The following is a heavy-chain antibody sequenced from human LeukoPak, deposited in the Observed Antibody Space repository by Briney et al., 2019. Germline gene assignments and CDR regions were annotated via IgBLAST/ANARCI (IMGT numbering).Heavy chain of an antibody. D-gene: IGHD3-22*01. CDR2: IKSSSSYT. CDR3: ARFRSGYYQFDH. V-gene: IGHV3-11*03. J-gene: IGHJ4*02. CDR1: GFTISDYY. Sequence: KPGGSLRLSCTASGFTISDYYMSWIRQAPGKGLEWVSYIKSSSSYTNYADSMKGRFTISRDNAKKSLYLQMKSLRAEDTAVYYCARFRSGYYQFDHWGQGTLVTVSS.